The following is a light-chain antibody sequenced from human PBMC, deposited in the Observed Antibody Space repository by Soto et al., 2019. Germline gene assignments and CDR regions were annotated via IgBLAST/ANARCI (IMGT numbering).Light chain of an antibody. CDR2: RNN. V-gene: IGLV1-47*01. J-gene: IGLJ2*01. CDR3: ATWDDSLSVL. Sequence: QSVLTQPPSASGTPGQRVTMSCSGSSSNIGSHYVYCYQQLPGTAPKVLLYRNNQRPSGVPDRFSGSKSGTSASLAISGLRSEDEADYYCATWDDSLSVLFGGGTKVTVL. CDR1: SSNIGSHY.